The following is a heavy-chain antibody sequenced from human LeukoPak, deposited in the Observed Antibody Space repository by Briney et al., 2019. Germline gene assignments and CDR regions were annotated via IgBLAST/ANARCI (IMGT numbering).Heavy chain of an antibody. V-gene: IGHV3-21*06. Sequence: PGGSLRLSCAASGFTFSSYSMNWVRQAPGKGLEWVSSISSSSSYIYYADSVKGRFTISRDNAKNSLYLQMNSLRAEDTAVYYCARDQVRDPVYSSSEGFDPWGQGTLVTVSS. D-gene: IGHD6-6*01. CDR1: GFTFSSYS. CDR3: ARDQVRDPVYSSSEGFDP. CDR2: ISSSSSYI. J-gene: IGHJ5*02.